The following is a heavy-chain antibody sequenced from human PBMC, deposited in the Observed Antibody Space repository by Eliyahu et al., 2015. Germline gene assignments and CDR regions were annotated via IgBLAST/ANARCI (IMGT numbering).Heavy chain of an antibody. J-gene: IGHJ4*02. CDR3: VHGSPYTSYNFWSGYYTRALFDY. CDR1: GFSLTTSGXS. CDR2: IYWDDDK. D-gene: IGHD3-3*01. Sequence: QITLKESGPTLVKPTQTLTLTCTFSGFSLTTSGXSVAWIRQPPGKALEWLALIYWDDDKSYSPSLKSRLTITKDTSKNQVVLTMTNVDPVDTATYYCVHGSPYTSYNFWSGYYTRALFDYWGQGTLVTVSS. V-gene: IGHV2-5*02.